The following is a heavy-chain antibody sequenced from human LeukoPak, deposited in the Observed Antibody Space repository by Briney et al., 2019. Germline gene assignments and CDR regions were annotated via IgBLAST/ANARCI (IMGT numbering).Heavy chain of an antibody. Sequence: PSETLSLTCTVSGYSISSGYYWGWIRQPPGKGLEWIGSIYHSGSTYYNPSLKSRVTISVDTSKNQFSLKLSSVTAADTAVYYCARDSGYYDSSGWFDPWGQGTLVTVSS. D-gene: IGHD3-22*01. V-gene: IGHV4-38-2*02. J-gene: IGHJ5*02. CDR1: GYSISSGYY. CDR2: IYHSGST. CDR3: ARDSGYYDSSGWFDP.